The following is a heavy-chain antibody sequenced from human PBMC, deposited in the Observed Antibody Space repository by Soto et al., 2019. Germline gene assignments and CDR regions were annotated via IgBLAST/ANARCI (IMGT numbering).Heavy chain of an antibody. J-gene: IGHJ4*02. D-gene: IGHD1-1*01. Sequence: QLLLQESGPGLVKPSETLALTCTVSGASLGSPDYFWGWIRQPPGKGPEWIASVHSSGGTYYSASRKTQTPISLDTPANKFSLKLTSVTAADTASYYCARLIVGATGRTDSDYWGPGTLVTVSS. CDR3: ARLIVGATGRTDSDY. CDR2: VHSSGGT. V-gene: IGHV4-39*01. CDR1: GASLGSPDYF.